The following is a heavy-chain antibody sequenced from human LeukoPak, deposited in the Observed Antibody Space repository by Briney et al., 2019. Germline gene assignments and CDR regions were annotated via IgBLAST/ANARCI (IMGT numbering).Heavy chain of an antibody. CDR1: GGSISSGSYY. J-gene: IGHJ4*02. CDR3: ARVHYSSSFDY. D-gene: IGHD6-6*01. V-gene: IGHV4-61*02. CDR2: IYTSGST. Sequence: SQTLSLTCTVSGGSISSGSYYWSWIRQPAGKGLEWIGRIYTSGSTYYNPSLKSRVTISVDRSKNQFSLKLSSVTAADTAVYYCARVHYSSSFDYWGQGTLVTVSS.